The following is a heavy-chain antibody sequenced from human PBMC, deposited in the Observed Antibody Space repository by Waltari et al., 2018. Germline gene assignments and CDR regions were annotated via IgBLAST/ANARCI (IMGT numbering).Heavy chain of an antibody. CDR3: TRGEIRVEPNGAFDL. D-gene: IGHD1-26*01. CDR1: GGTLDNYV. Sequence: QVQLVQSGAEVKTPGSSVNVSCQASGGTLDNYVINWVRQAPGHGLEWLGRIFTIPGLVTFAEKFHCRVAFTAHSSTTTAHMELSNLQLDDTAVYFCTRGEIRVEPNGAFDLWGQGTVVAVSS. CDR2: IFTIPGLV. V-gene: IGHV1-69*04. J-gene: IGHJ3*01.